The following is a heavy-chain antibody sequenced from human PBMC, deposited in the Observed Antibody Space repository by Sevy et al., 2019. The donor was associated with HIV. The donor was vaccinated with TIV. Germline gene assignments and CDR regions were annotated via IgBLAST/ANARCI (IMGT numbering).Heavy chain of an antibody. J-gene: IGHJ4*02. CDR2: IWYDGSKK. V-gene: IGHV3-33*01. D-gene: IGHD2-2*01. CDR3: AREGVPAAIGFDY. CDR1: GFTFSAYG. Sequence: GGSLRLSCEASGFTFSAYGMHWVRQAPGKGLEWVANIWYDGSKKYYADSVKGRFTISRDNSKNTLYLQMSSLRAEDTALYYCAREGVPAAIGFDYWGQGSLVTVSS.